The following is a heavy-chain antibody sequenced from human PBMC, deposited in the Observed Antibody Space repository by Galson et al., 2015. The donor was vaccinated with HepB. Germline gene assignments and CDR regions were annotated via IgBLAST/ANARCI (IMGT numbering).Heavy chain of an antibody. D-gene: IGHD2-15*01. CDR3: AEGSGGTGGY. J-gene: IGHJ4*02. CDR2: ISYDGSNK. V-gene: IGHV3-30*04. Sequence: SLRLSCAASGFTFSSYAMHWVRQAPGKGLEWVAVISYDGSNKYYADSVKGRFTISRDNSKNTLYLQMNSLRAEDTAVYYCAEGSGGTGGYWGQGTLVTVSS. CDR1: GFTFSSYA.